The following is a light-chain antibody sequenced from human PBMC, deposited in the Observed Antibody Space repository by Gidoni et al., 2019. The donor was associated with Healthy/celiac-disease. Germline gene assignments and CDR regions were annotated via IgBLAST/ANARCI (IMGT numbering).Light chain of an antibody. J-gene: IGKJ4*01. V-gene: IGKV1-33*01. CDR2: EAS. CDR1: QDISNY. Sequence: DFQMTQSASSLSASVGDRVTITCQASQDISNYLNWYQQKPGKAPKLLIYEASNLETGVPSRFSGSGSGTDFTFTISSLQPEDIATYYCQQYDTLPLTFGGGTKVEIK. CDR3: QQYDTLPLT.